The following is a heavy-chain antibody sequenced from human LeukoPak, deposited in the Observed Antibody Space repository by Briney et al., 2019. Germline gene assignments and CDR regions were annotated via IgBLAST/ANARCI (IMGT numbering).Heavy chain of an antibody. V-gene: IGHV4-39*07. J-gene: IGHJ4*02. CDR3: VRSDDFWSGYYGY. CDR2: IYHSGST. D-gene: IGHD3-3*01. Sequence: ASETLSLTCTVSGGSISSRTYFWAWIRQPPGKGLEWIANIYHSGSTYYNPSLNSRVTISVDTSKNQFSLKLSSVTAADTAVYYCVRSDDFWSGYYGYWGQGTLVTVSS. CDR1: GGSISSRTYF.